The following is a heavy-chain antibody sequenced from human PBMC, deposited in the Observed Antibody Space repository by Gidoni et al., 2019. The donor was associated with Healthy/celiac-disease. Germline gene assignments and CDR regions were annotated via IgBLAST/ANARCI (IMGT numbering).Heavy chain of an antibody. D-gene: IGHD3-16*02. Sequence: QVQLQESGPGLVKPSETLSLTCTVSGGPISSYYLSWIRQPPGKGLEWNGYIDYSGSTNYNPSLKSRVTISVDTSKNQFSLKLSSVTAADTAVYYCARDNHYDYVWGSYRQHAFDIWGQGTMVTVSS. CDR2: IDYSGST. J-gene: IGHJ3*02. V-gene: IGHV4-59*01. CDR3: ARDNHYDYVWGSYRQHAFDI. CDR1: GGPISSYY.